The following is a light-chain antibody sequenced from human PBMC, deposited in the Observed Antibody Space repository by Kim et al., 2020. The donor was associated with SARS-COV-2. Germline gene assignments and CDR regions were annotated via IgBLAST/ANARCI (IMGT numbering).Light chain of an antibody. CDR1: QSVSSN. CDR3: QQYNNLPPLT. J-gene: IGKJ4*01. Sequence: EIVMTQSPATLSVSPGERATLSCRASQSVSSNLAWYQQKPGQAPRLLIYGASTRATGIPARFSGSGSGTEFTLTISSLQSEDFAVYYCQQYNNLPPLTVGGGTKVDIK. CDR2: GAS. V-gene: IGKV3-15*01.